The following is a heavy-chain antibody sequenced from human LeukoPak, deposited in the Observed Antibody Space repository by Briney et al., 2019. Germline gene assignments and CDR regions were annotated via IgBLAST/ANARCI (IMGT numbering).Heavy chain of an antibody. D-gene: IGHD3-22*01. V-gene: IGHV1-46*01. J-gene: IGHJ4*02. CDR1: GYTFTSYY. CDR3: VLHGGSGYYYVSY. Sequence: GASVKVSCKASGYTFTSYYMHWVRQAPGQGLEWMGIINPSGGSTSYAQKFQGRVTMTRDMSTSTVYMELSSLRSEDTAVYYCVLHGGSGYYYVSYWGQGTLVTVSS. CDR2: INPSGGST.